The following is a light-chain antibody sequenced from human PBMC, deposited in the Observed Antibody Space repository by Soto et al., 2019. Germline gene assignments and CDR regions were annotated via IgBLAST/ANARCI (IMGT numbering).Light chain of an antibody. CDR1: QTLLFTSTNKNS. CDR3: QQHQTTPNT. J-gene: IGKJ2*01. CDR2: WAS. V-gene: IGKV4-1*01. Sequence: DVVMTQSPATLAVSLGERAAINCKSSQTLLFTSTNKNSLAWYQQKPGQPPKLLIYWASTRESGAPDRVSGSGSGRNFTLTISSLQAEDVAVYYCQQHQTTPNTVGQGTKLDIK.